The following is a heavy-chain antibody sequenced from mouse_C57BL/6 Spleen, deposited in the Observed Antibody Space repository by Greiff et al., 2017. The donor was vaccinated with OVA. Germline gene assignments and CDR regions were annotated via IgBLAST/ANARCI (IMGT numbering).Heavy chain of an antibody. Sequence: EVQRVESGGGLVQPGGSLSLSCAASGFTFTDYYMSWVRQPPGKALEWLGFIRNKANGYTTEYSASVKGRFTISRDNSQSILYLQMNALRAEDSATYYCARYETAQALAYWGQGTLVTVSA. CDR1: GFTFTDYY. CDR3: ARYETAQALAY. D-gene: IGHD3-2*02. CDR2: IRNKANGYTT. J-gene: IGHJ3*01. V-gene: IGHV7-3*01.